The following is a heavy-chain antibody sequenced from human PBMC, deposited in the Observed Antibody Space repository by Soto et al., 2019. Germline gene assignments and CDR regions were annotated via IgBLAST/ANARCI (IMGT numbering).Heavy chain of an antibody. CDR3: ASGFSQDYYYYGMDV. V-gene: IGHV1-69*02. CDR1: GGTFSSYT. CDR2: IIPILGIA. J-gene: IGHJ6*02. Sequence: QVQLVQSGAEVKKPGSSVKVSCKASGGTFSSYTISWVRQAPGQGLEWMGRIIPILGIANYAQKFQGRVTITADKSTSTAYMVLSSLRSEDTAVYYCASGFSQDYYYYGMDVWGQGTTVTVPS. D-gene: IGHD5-18*01.